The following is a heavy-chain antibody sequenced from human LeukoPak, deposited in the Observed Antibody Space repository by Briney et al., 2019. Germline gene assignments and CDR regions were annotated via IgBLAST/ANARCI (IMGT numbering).Heavy chain of an antibody. V-gene: IGHV4-59*08. CDR3: ARQGDGYDWYFDL. D-gene: IGHD5-24*01. CDR1: GGSISSYY. CDR2: IYYSGST. J-gene: IGHJ2*01. Sequence: SETLSLTCSVSGGSISSYYWSWIRRPPGKGLEWIGYIYYSGSTNYNPSLKSRVTISVDTSKNQLSLKLSSVTAADTAVYYCARQGDGYDWYFDLWGRGTLVTVSS.